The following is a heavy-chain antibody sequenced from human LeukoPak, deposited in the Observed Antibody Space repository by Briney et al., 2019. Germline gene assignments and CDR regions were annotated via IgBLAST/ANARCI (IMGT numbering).Heavy chain of an antibody. Sequence: GGSLRLSCAASGFDFRSYAMHWVRQAPGKGLEYVSSISNNGGRTFYANSVKGRFTISRDNSRNTLFLQMDSLRTEDMAAYYCVRELRGGEWYTFDYWGQGTLVIVSS. J-gene: IGHJ4*02. CDR3: VRELRGGEWYTFDY. CDR2: ISNNGGRT. D-gene: IGHD3-3*01. CDR1: GFDFRSYA. V-gene: IGHV3-64*01.